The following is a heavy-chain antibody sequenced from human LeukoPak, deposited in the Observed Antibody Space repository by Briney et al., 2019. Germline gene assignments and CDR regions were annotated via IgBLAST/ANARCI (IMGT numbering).Heavy chain of an antibody. CDR3: ARAYSSGWYGSWANWFDP. D-gene: IGHD6-19*01. CDR2: INHSGST. J-gene: IGHJ5*02. V-gene: IGHV4-34*01. CDR1: GGSFSGYY. Sequence: SETLSLTCAVYGGSFSGYYWSWIRQPPGKGLEWIGEINHSGSTNYNPSLKSRVTISVDTSKNQFSLKLSSVTAADTAVYYCARAYSSGWYGSWANWFDPWGQGTLVTVSS.